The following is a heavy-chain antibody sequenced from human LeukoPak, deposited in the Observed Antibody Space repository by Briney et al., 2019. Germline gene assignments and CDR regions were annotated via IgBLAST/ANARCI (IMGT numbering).Heavy chain of an antibody. V-gene: IGHV4-38-2*01. J-gene: IGHJ3*02. CDR3: ARGTIFGVGNGFDI. D-gene: IGHD3-3*01. Sequence: SETLSLTCAVSGYSISSGYYWGWIRQPPGKGLEWIGSIYHSGSTYYNPSLKSRVTISVDTSKNQFSLKLSSVTAADTTVYYCARGTIFGVGNGFDIWGQGTVVTVSS. CDR1: GYSISSGYY. CDR2: IYHSGST.